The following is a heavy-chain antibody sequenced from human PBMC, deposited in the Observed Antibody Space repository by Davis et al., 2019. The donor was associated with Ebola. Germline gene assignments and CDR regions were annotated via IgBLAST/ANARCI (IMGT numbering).Heavy chain of an antibody. CDR1: GGSFSGYY. J-gene: IGHJ4*02. CDR2: INHSGST. D-gene: IGHD6-19*01. V-gene: IGHV4-34*01. CDR3: ARLETVAGLDY. Sequence: MPSETLSLTCAVYGGSFSGYYWSWIRQPPGKGLEWIGEINHSGSTNYNPSLKSRVTISVDTSKNQFALKLNSVTAADTAVYYCARLETVAGLDYWGQGTLVAVSS.